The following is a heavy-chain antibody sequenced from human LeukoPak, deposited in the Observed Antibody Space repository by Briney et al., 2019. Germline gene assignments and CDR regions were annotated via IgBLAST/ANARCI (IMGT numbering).Heavy chain of an antibody. D-gene: IGHD3-10*01. CDR2: ISWNSSSI. CDR1: RFSFEVYA. CDR3: AKAGTTPYYSYSCMDV. J-gene: IGHJ6*03. Sequence: GRSLRLSCAASRFSFEVYAMHWGRQAPREWLEWGSGISWNSSSIAYADSVKGRFTLSRDNTKTSLYLQMNSLRAEATALYFCAKAGTTPYYSYSCMDVWGKGTPVTVSS. V-gene: IGHV3-9*01.